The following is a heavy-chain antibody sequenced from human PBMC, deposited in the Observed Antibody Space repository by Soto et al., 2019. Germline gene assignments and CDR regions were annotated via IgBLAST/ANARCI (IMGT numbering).Heavy chain of an antibody. CDR3: AREVDFGEPDY. V-gene: IGHV4-61*01. Sequence: QVQLRESGPGLVKPSETLSLSCTVSGDSVSGGSYYWSWIRQPPGKGLEWIGYIYHTGSTEYNPSLKSRVTISLDMSKNQFSLQLTAVTTADTAVYYCAREVDFGEPDYGGQGTLVTVSS. D-gene: IGHD4-17*01. CDR1: GDSVSGGSYY. CDR2: IYHTGST. J-gene: IGHJ4*02.